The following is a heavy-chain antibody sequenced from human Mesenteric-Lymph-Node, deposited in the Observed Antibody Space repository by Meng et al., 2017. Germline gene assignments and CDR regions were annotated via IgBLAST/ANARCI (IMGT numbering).Heavy chain of an antibody. Sequence: ASVKVSCKASGYTFTSYAMHWVRQAPGQRLEWMGWSNAGNGNTKYSQEFQGRVTITRDTSASTAYMELSSLRSEDTAVYYCAREGFSGSALNPFAHFDYWGQGTLVTVSS. CDR3: AREGFSGSALNPFAHFDY. V-gene: IGHV1-3*01. CDR2: SNAGNGNT. D-gene: IGHD6-19*01. CDR1: GYTFTSYA. J-gene: IGHJ4*02.